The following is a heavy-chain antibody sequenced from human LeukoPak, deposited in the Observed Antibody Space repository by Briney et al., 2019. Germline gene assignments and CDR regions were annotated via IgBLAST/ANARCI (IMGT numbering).Heavy chain of an antibody. Sequence: PGGSLRLSCAASGFTFSKYAISWVRQVPGKGLEWVSSIGDSGSSTYYADSVKGRFIISRDNSKNTLYLQMSSLRVEDTAIYYCARRPYAGAFDIWGQGKMVTVSS. D-gene: IGHD4-17*01. CDR1: GFTFSKYA. J-gene: IGHJ3*02. CDR2: IGDSGSST. V-gene: IGHV3-23*01. CDR3: ARRPYAGAFDI.